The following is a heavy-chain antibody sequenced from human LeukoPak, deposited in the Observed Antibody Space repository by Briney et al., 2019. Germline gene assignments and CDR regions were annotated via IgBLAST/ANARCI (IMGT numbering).Heavy chain of an antibody. CDR1: GGSISSYY. Sequence: PSETLSLTCTVSGGSISSYYWSWIRQPPGKGLEWIGYIYYSGSTNYNPSLKSRVTISVDTSKNQFSLKLSSVTAADTAVYYCARAPLYYDFWSGYYRGWYYYGMDVWGQGTTVTVSS. CDR3: ARAPLYYDFWSGYYRGWYYYGMDV. J-gene: IGHJ6*02. V-gene: IGHV4-59*01. CDR2: IYYSGST. D-gene: IGHD3-3*01.